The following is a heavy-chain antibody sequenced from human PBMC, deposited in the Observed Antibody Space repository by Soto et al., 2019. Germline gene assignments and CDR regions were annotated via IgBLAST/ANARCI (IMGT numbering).Heavy chain of an antibody. D-gene: IGHD4-17*01. J-gene: IGHJ6*02. CDR3: ASKYLADDYGEGYYYYYGMDV. CDR2: IIPILGIA. V-gene: IGHV1-69*02. CDR1: GGTFSSYT. Sequence: QVQLVQSGAEVKKPGSSVKVSCKASGGTFSSYTISWVRQAPGQGLEWMGRIIPILGIANYAQKFQGRVTITADKSTSTAYMELSSLRSEDTAVYYCASKYLADDYGEGYYYYYGMDVWGQGTTVTVSS.